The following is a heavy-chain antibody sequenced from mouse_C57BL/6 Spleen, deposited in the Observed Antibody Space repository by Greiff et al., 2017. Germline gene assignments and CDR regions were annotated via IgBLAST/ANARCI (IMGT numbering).Heavy chain of an antibody. Sequence: QVQLKQSGPGLVQPSQSLSITCTVSGFSLTSYGVHWVRQPPGKGLEWLGVIWSGGSTDYNAAFISRLSISKDNSKSQVFFKMNSLQADDTAIYYCAKKKADYDGDYYAMDYWGQGTSVTVSS. V-gene: IGHV2-4*01. CDR3: AKKKADYDGDYYAMDY. CDR1: GFSLTSYG. J-gene: IGHJ4*01. D-gene: IGHD2-4*01. CDR2: IWSGGST.